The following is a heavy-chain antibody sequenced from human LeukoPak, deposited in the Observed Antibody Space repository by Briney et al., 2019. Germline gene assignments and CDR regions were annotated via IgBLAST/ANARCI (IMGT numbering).Heavy chain of an antibody. CDR1: GFTFSSYA. Sequence: PGGSLRLSCAASGFTFSSYAMSWVRQAPGKGLEWVSAISGSGGSTYYADSVKGRFTISRDNSKNTLYLQMNSLRAEDTAVYYCAKGILGYYYGSGSYYNVSPAFDIWGQGTMVTVSS. V-gene: IGHV3-23*01. CDR2: ISGSGGST. J-gene: IGHJ3*02. D-gene: IGHD3-10*01. CDR3: AKGILGYYYGSGSYYNVSPAFDI.